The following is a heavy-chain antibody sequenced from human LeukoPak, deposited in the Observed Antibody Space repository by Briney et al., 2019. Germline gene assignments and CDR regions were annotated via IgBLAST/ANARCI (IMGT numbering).Heavy chain of an antibody. CDR3: ARVQFYYGSGSYRTGFDY. Sequence: ASVKVSCKASGYSFADYYIHWVRQAPGQGLEWMGRINPKSGGTDYAQNFQGRVTMTRDTSITTAYMELSSLRSDDTAVYYCARVQFYYGSGSYRTGFDYWGQGTLVTVSS. D-gene: IGHD3-10*01. V-gene: IGHV1-2*06. CDR2: INPKSGGT. CDR1: GYSFADYY. J-gene: IGHJ4*02.